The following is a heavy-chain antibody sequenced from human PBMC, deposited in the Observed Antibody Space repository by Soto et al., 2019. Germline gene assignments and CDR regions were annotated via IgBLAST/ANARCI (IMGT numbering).Heavy chain of an antibody. CDR1: GFTFSSYG. Sequence: QVQLVESGGGVVQPGRSLRLSCAASGFTFSSYGVHWVRQAPGKGLEWVAFIWFDGTNKYYADSVKGRFTISRDNSENTLYLQMNSLRADDTALYYCAINLGYYIDYWGQGTLVTVSS. V-gene: IGHV3-33*01. CDR2: IWFDGTNK. J-gene: IGHJ4*02. D-gene: IGHD7-27*01. CDR3: AINLGYYIDY.